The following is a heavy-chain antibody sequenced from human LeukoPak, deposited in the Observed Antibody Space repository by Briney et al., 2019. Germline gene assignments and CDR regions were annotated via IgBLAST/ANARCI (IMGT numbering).Heavy chain of an antibody. J-gene: IGHJ6*04. CDR2: IYSGGST. V-gene: IGHV3-53*01. Sequence: PGRSLRLSCAASGFTFSSYAMHWVRQAPGKGLEWVSVIYSGGSTYYADSVKGRFTISRDNSKNTLYLQMNSLRAEDTAVYYCARGLAVAGTWYYYYGMDVWGKGTTVTVSS. CDR1: GFTFSSYA. CDR3: ARGLAVAGTWYYYYGMDV. D-gene: IGHD6-19*01.